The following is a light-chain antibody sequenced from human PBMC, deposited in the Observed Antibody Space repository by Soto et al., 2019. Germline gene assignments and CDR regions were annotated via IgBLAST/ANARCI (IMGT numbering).Light chain of an antibody. CDR3: SSYTSSSTLYV. CDR2: DVS. J-gene: IGLJ1*01. CDR1: SSDDGGYKY. V-gene: IGLV2-14*01. Sequence: QSALAQPASVSGSPGQSITISCTGTSSDDGGYKYVSWYQQHPGKAPKLMIYDVSNRPSGVSNRFSGSKSGNPASLTISGLQAEDEADYYCSSYTSSSTLYVFGTGTKLTVL.